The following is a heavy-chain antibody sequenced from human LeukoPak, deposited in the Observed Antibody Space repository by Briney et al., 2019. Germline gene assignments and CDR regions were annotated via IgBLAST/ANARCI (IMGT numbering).Heavy chain of an antibody. Sequence: SETLSLTCAVYGGSFSGYYWSWIRQPPGKGLEWIGGINHSGSTNYNPSLKSRVTISVDTSKNQFSLKLSSVTAADTAVYYCNGYCSSTSCYGGGYWGQGTLVTVSS. CDR3: NGYCSSTSCYGGGY. CDR1: GGSFSGYY. D-gene: IGHD2-2*03. CDR2: INHSGST. J-gene: IGHJ4*02. V-gene: IGHV4-34*01.